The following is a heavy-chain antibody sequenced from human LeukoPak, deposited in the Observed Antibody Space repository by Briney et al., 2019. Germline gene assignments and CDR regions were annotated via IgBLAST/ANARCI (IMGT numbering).Heavy chain of an antibody. CDR1: GFTFSRYW. J-gene: IGHJ4*02. Sequence: GESLRLSCAASGFTFSRYWMHWVRQAPGKGLEWVAVISHHGSDEYYADSVKGRFTISRDNSKNALFLQMNSLRGEDTAVYYCARSGGVATSQIGYWGQGTLVTVSS. D-gene: IGHD5-12*01. V-gene: IGHV3-30-3*01. CDR3: ARSGGVATSQIGY. CDR2: ISHHGSDE.